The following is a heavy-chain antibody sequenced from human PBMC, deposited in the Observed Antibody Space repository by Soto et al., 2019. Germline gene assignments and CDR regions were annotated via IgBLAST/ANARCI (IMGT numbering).Heavy chain of an antibody. J-gene: IGHJ6*02. V-gene: IGHV3-30-3*01. CDR1: GVTFSSYA. CDR3: ARGGAATSGVGYYYGMDV. CDR2: ISDDGSNK. Sequence: GGSLTLSCAASGVTFSSYAMHWVRQAPGKGLEWVAGISDDGSNKYYADSVKGRFTISRDNSKNTLYLQMNSLRAEDTAVYYCARGGAATSGVGYYYGMDVWGQGTTVTVSS. D-gene: IGHD6-25*01.